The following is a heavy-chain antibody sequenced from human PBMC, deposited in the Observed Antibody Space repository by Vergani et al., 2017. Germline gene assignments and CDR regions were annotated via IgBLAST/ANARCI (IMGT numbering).Heavy chain of an antibody. V-gene: IGHV5-51*01. CDR2: IYPGDSDT. J-gene: IGHJ5*02. Sequence: VQLVQSGVEVKKPGASVKVSCKGSGYSFTSYWIGWVRQMPGKGLEWLGIIYPGDSDTRYSPSFQGQVTIAADKSISTAYLQWSSLKASDTAIYYCARRGQLELGRNWFDPWGQGTLVTVSS. CDR1: GYSFTSYW. CDR3: ARRGQLELGRNWFDP. D-gene: IGHD1-1*01.